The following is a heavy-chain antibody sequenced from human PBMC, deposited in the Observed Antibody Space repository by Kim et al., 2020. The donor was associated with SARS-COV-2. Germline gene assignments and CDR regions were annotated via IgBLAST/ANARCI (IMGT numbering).Heavy chain of an antibody. CDR1: GGTFSSYA. V-gene: IGHV1-69*04. D-gene: IGHD3-10*01. J-gene: IGHJ5*02. Sequence: SVKVSCKASGGTFSSYAISWVRQAPGQGLEWMGRIIPILGIANYAQKFQGRVTITADKSTSTAYMELSSLRSEDTAVYYCARDLEAYYGPGRPTGFDPWGQRTLVTVSS. CDR2: IIPILGIA. CDR3: ARDLEAYYGPGRPTGFDP.